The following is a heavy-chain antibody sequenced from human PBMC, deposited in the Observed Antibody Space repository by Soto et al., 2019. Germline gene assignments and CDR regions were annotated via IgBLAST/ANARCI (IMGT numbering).Heavy chain of an antibody. J-gene: IGHJ6*02. CDR3: ARAAYGHGSDV. CDR2: ITNKVDGYTT. CDR1: GFTFRDHY. D-gene: IGHD3-16*01. Sequence: EMQMVESGGGLVQPGGSLRLSCAASGFTFRDHYMDWVRQAPGKGLEWVGPITNKVDGYTTCYAASVSGRFIVARDESRHALFLQMNNLTREDTAVYFCARAAYGHGSDVWGQGSTVIVSS. V-gene: IGHV3-72*01.